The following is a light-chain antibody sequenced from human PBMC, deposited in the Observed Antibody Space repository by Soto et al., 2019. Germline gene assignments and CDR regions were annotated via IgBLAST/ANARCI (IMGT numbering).Light chain of an antibody. CDR3: MEGLQSRT. V-gene: IGKV2-28*01. CDR1: QSLLHSNGFNY. CDR2: LVS. Sequence: DIVMTQSPLSLPVTPGGPASISCSSSQSLLHSNGFNYLDWYLKKPGHSPQLLIYLVSNRASGVPDRFSGSGSGTDFTLEISRVEAEDVGVYYCMEGLQSRTVGPGTQVEIK. J-gene: IGKJ1*01.